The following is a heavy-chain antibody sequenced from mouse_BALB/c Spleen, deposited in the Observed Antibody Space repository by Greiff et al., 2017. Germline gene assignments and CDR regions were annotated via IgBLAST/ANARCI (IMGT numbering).Heavy chain of an antibody. CDR1: GFTFTDYY. Sequence: EVMLVESGGGLVQPGGSLRLSCATSGFTFTDYYMSWVRQPPGKALEWLGFIRNKANGYTTEYSASVKGRFTISRDNSQSILYLQMNTLRAEDSATYYCARASYRYDGYFDVWGAGTTVTVSS. V-gene: IGHV7-3*02. CDR2: IRNKANGYTT. J-gene: IGHJ1*01. CDR3: ARASYRYDGYFDV. D-gene: IGHD2-14*01.